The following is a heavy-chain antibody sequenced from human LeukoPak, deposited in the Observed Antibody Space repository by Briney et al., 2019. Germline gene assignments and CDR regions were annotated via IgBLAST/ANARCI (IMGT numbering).Heavy chain of an antibody. CDR3: AKSRAPDYYDSSDPYYFDY. CDR1: GFTFSSYG. D-gene: IGHD3-22*01. Sequence: GRSLRLSCAASGFTFSSYGMHWVRQAPGKGLEWVAVISYDGSNKYYADSVKGRFTISRDNSRNTLYLQMNSLRAEDTAVYYCAKSRAPDYYDSSDPYYFDYWGQGTLVTVSS. V-gene: IGHV3-30*18. CDR2: ISYDGSNK. J-gene: IGHJ4*02.